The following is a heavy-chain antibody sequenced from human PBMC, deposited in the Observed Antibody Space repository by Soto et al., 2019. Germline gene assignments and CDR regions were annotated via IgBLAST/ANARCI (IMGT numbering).Heavy chain of an antibody. CDR3: ARAGGPDYYYYGMDV. V-gene: IGHV4-30-4*01. D-gene: IGHD3-16*01. CDR1: GGSISSGDYY. Sequence: QVQLQESGPGLVKPSQTLSLTCTVSGGSISSGDYYWSWIRQPPGKGLEWIGYIYYSGSTYYNPSLKSRVTLSGDTSKNQFSLKLSSVTAADTAVYYCARAGGPDYYYYGMDVWGQGTTVTASS. CDR2: IYYSGST. J-gene: IGHJ6*02.